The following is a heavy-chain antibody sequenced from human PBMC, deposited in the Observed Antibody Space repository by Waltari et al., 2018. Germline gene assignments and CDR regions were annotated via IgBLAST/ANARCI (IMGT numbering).Heavy chain of an antibody. V-gene: IGHV4-39*01. CDR3: GRIAFGDDGGYFQH. J-gene: IGHJ1*01. CDR2: MQYRGST. CDR1: GGSISTNYN. Sequence: QLQLQESGPGLVKPSETLSLTCTVSGGSISTNYNWGWIRQPPGKGLELMGNMQYRGSTFYNPSLKSRVTISLDTSKNQFSLRLSSVGAADTAVYFCGRIAFGDDGGYFQHWGQGTLVTVSS. D-gene: IGHD4-17*01.